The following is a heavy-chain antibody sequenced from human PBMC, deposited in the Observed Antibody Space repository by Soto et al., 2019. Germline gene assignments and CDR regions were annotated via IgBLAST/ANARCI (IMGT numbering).Heavy chain of an antibody. CDR1: VLIFSDYA. CDR3: AKDRFGIVGPVDY. J-gene: IGHJ4*02. D-gene: IGHD1-26*01. CDR2: ISGSGGNT. Sequence: EVQLLESGGDLVQPGGSLRLSCAASVLIFSDYAISCVRQAPGKGLECVACISGSGGNTFYADSVKGRFTISRDNSKNTRSLHMNSLRVDNTAVYFCAKDRFGIVGPVDYWGQGTLVTVSS. V-gene: IGHV3-23*01.